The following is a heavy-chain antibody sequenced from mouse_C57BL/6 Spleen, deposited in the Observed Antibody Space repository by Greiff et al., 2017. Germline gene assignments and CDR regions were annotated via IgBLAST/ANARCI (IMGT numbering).Heavy chain of an antibody. V-gene: IGHV1-52*01. CDR2: IDPSDSET. CDR1: GYTFTSYW. Sequence: QVQLKQPGAELVRPGSSVKLSCKASGYTFTSYWMHWVKQRPIQGLEWIGNIDPSDSETHYNQKFKDKATLTVDKSSSTAYMQLSSLTSEDSAVYYCAREGGSTYFDYWGQGTTLTVSS. J-gene: IGHJ2*01. CDR3: AREGGSTYFDY. D-gene: IGHD1-1*01.